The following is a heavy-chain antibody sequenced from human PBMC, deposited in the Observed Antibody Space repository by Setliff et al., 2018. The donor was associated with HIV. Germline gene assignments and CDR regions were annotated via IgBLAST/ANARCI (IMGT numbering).Heavy chain of an antibody. J-gene: IGHJ6*02. CDR2: INKDGHHT. CDR3: AKEHWGSNWSGLGV. V-gene: IGHV3-43*01. D-gene: IGHD6-13*01. CDR1: GFTFHDFS. Sequence: GGSLRLSCAASGFTFHDFSMHWVRQAPGKGLEWVSLINKDGHHTLYADSVRGRFTISRDNRKDSLYLQMNSLSTEDTALYYCAKEHWGSNWSGLGVWGQGTTVTVLL.